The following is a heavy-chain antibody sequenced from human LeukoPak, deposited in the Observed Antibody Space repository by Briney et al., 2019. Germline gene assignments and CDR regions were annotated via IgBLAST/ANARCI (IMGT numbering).Heavy chain of an antibody. J-gene: IGHJ4*02. CDR3: AREEAEQQLDY. CDR1: GYTFTSYY. Sequence: ASVKVSCKAPGYTFTSYYMHWVRQAPGQGLEWMGIINPSGGSTSYAQKFQGRVTMTRDMSTSTVYMELSSLRSEDTAVYYCAREEAEQQLDYWGQGTLVTVSS. V-gene: IGHV1-46*01. CDR2: INPSGGST. D-gene: IGHD6-13*01.